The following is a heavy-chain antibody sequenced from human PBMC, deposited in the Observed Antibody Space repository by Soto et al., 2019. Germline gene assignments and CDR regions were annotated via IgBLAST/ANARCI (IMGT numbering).Heavy chain of an antibody. CDR3: ARDSIDYYWYFDL. CDR2: INAGNGNT. CDR1: GYTFTSYA. V-gene: IGHV1-3*05. D-gene: IGHD6-6*01. J-gene: IGHJ2*01. Sequence: QVQLVQSGAEEKKPGASVKVSCKASGYTFTSYAMHWVRQAPGQRLEWMGWINAGNGNTKYSQKFQGRVTITRDTSASTAYMELSSLRSEDTAVYYCARDSIDYYWYFDLWGRGTLVTVSS.